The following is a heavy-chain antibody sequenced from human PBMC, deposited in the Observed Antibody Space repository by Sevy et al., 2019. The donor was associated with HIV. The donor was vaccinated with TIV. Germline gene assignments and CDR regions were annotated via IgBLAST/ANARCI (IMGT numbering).Heavy chain of an antibody. V-gene: IGHV3-23*01. CDR3: AKGSSGYLYAFDI. CDR2: ISGSGGST. J-gene: IGHJ3*02. Sequence: GGSLRLSCAASGFTFSSHAMSWVRQAPGKGLEWVSAISGSGGSTYYADSVKGRFTISRDNSKNTLYLQMNSLRAEDTAVYYCAKGSSGYLYAFDIWGQGTMVTVSS. D-gene: IGHD3-22*01. CDR1: GFTFSSHA.